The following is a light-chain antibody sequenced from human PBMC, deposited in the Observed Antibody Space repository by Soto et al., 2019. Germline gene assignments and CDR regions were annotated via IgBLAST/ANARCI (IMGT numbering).Light chain of an antibody. V-gene: IGLV2-11*01. Sequence: QSVLTQPRSVSGSPGQSVTISCTGTSNDVGDYDYVSWYQQYPGKAPKLIIYDVNKRPSGVPDRFSGSKSGNTASLTISALQAEDDADYYCCSYSGGYTFVFGTGTKVTV. CDR1: SNDVGDYDY. CDR3: CSYSGGYTFV. CDR2: DVN. J-gene: IGLJ1*01.